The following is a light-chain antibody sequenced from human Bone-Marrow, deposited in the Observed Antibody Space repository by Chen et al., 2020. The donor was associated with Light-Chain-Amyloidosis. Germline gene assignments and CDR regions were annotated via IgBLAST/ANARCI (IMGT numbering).Light chain of an antibody. CDR1: SSDVGGDNH. Sequence: QSAPTHPASVSGSPGQSITISCTGTSSDVGGDNHVSWYQQHPDKAPKLMIYEVTNRPSWVPDRFSGSKSDNTASLTISGLQTEDEADYFCSSYTITNTLVFGSGTRVTVL. CDR2: EVT. CDR3: SSYTITNTLV. J-gene: IGLJ1*01. V-gene: IGLV2-14*01.